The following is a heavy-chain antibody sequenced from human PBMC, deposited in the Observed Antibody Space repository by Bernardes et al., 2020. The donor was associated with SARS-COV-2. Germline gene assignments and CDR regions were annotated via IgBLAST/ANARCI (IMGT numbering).Heavy chain of an antibody. V-gene: IGHV1-18*01. CDR3: ARGIYCSSTSCYYRAFDI. Sequence: ASVKVSCKASGYTFTSYGISWVRQAPGQGLEWMGLISAYNGNTNYAQKLQGRVTMTTDTSTSTAYMELRSLRSDDTAVYYCARGIYCSSTSCYYRAFDIWGQGTMVTVSS. J-gene: IGHJ3*02. CDR2: ISAYNGNT. D-gene: IGHD2-2*01. CDR1: GYTFTSYG.